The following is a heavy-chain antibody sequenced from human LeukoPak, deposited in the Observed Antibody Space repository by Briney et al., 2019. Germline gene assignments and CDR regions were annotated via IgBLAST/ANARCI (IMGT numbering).Heavy chain of an antibody. D-gene: IGHD6-13*01. Sequence: PGGSLRLSCAASGFIFSNYNMNWVRQAPGKGLEWVSSISSSSSYIYYADSVKGRFTISRDNAKNSLYLQMNSLRAEDTAVYYCARDVVEVPHIVADVYFYNYYMDVWGKGTTVTISS. V-gene: IGHV3-21*01. J-gene: IGHJ6*03. CDR1: GFIFSNYN. CDR2: ISSSSSYI. CDR3: ARDVVEVPHIVADVYFYNYYMDV.